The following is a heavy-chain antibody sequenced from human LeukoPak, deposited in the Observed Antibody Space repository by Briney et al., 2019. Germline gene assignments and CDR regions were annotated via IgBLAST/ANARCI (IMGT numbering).Heavy chain of an antibody. J-gene: IGHJ3*02. Sequence: GGSLRLSCAASGFTFSSYWMNWVRQAPGKGLVWVSRIDIDGSSTTYADSVKGRFTISRDNAKNTVYLQMKSLRAEDTAVYYCARGFTIFGVVNDGFDIWGQGTKVTVSS. V-gene: IGHV3-74*01. CDR3: ARGFTIFGVVNDGFDI. CDR2: IDIDGSST. CDR1: GFTFSSYW. D-gene: IGHD3-3*01.